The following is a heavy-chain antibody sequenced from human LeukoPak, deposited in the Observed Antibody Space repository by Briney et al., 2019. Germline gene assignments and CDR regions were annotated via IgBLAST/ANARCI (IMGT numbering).Heavy chain of an antibody. CDR2: ISGSGGST. Sequence: PGGSLRLSCAASGFTFSSYAMSWVRQAPGKGLEWVSAISGSGGSTYYADSVKGRFTISRDNSKNTPYLQMNSLRAEDTAVYYCAKYGVAARCVDYWGQGTLVTVSS. D-gene: IGHD6-6*01. V-gene: IGHV3-23*01. J-gene: IGHJ4*02. CDR1: GFTFSSYA. CDR3: AKYGVAARCVDY.